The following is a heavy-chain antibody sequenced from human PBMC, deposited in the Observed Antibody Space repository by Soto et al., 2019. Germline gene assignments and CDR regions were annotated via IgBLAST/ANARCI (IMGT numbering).Heavy chain of an antibody. CDR3: ARADCDSFTPSDQYGMDV. J-gene: IGHJ6*02. V-gene: IGHV3-30-3*01. Sequence: EGSLRLSCAASGFTFSSYAMHWVRQAPGKGLEWVAVISYDGSNKYYADSVKGRFTISRDNSKNTLYLQMNSLRAEDTAVYYCARADCDSFTPSDQYGMDVWGQGTTVTVSS. CDR2: ISYDGSNK. CDR1: GFTFSSYA. D-gene: IGHD3-9*01.